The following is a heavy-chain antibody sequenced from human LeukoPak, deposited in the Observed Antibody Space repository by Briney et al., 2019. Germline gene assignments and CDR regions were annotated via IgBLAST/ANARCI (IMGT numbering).Heavy chain of an antibody. D-gene: IGHD6-13*01. Sequence: GGSLRLSCAASGFTFSNYAMTWVRRAPGKGLEWVSTISDSGSTFHADSVKGRFTISRDNSKNTLFLQMNGLRADDTAVYYCAKDWPSEWQQLPDYDAVDVWGQGTVVTVSS. CDR2: ISDSGST. J-gene: IGHJ3*01. CDR3: AKDWPSEWQQLPDYDAVDV. V-gene: IGHV3-23*01. CDR1: GFTFSNYA.